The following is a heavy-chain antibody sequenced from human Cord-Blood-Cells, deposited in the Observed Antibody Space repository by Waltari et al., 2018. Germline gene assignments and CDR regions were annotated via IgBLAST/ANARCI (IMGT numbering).Heavy chain of an antibody. Sequence: QVQLVQSGAEVKKPGASVKVSCKASGYTFTGYYMHWVRQAPGQGLEWMGWINPNSGGKNYAQKFQGWVTMTRDTSISTAYMELSRLRSDDTAVYYCARAGGYYGSGSLDAFDIWGQGTMVTVSS. CDR2: INPNSGGK. J-gene: IGHJ3*02. D-gene: IGHD3-10*01. CDR3: ARAGGYYGSGSLDAFDI. CDR1: GYTFTGYY. V-gene: IGHV1-2*04.